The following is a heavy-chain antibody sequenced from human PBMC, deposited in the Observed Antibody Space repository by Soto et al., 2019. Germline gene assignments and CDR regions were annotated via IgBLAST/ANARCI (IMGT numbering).Heavy chain of an antibody. J-gene: IGHJ6*02. Sequence: GGSLRLSCAASGFTFSSYAMSWVRQAPGKGLEWVSAISGSGGSTYYADSVKGRFTISRDNSKNTLYLQMNSLRAEDTAVYYCAKGATTGGYYYYYGMDVWGQGTTVTVSS. CDR2: ISGSGGST. D-gene: IGHD1-26*01. CDR1: GFTFSSYA. CDR3: AKGATTGGYYYYYGMDV. V-gene: IGHV3-23*01.